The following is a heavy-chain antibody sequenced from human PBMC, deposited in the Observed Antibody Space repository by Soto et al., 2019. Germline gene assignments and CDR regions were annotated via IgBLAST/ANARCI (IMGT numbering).Heavy chain of an antibody. V-gene: IGHV3-23*01. J-gene: IGHJ4*02. Sequence: GGALRLSCAASGFTAPSYAMSWVRQAPGKGLEWISAISGNDGTTYYADSVKGRFTISRDISKNTLYLQIDSLRAEDTAIYYCAKYSSAWYGYFDYWGQVTLFPVS. D-gene: IGHD6-19*01. CDR2: ISGNDGTT. CDR1: GFTAPSYA. CDR3: AKYSSAWYGYFDY.